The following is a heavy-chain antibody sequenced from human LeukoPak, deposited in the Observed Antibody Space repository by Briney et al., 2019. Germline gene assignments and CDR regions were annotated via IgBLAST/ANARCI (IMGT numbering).Heavy chain of an antibody. D-gene: IGHD2-15*01. CDR2: IYYSGST. Sequence: PSETPSLTCTVSGGSISRNNYYWGWIRQPPGKGLEWIGSIYYSGSTYQNPSLKSRVTISVDTSKNQFSLKLSSVTAPDTAVYYCASLRGSGGSCCDYWGQGTLVTVSS. CDR1: GGSISRNNYY. CDR3: ASLRGSGGSCCDY. V-gene: IGHV4-39*01. J-gene: IGHJ4*02.